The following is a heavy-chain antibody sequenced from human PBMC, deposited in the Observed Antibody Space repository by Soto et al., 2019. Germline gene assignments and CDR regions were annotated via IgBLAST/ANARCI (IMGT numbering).Heavy chain of an antibody. CDR3: ARERFPLSDSSATDAFDI. Sequence: QVQLVQSGADVTKPGSSVMVSCKASGGTLSSYAISWVRQAPGQGLEWMGGIIPIFGTANYAQKFRGRVTITVDEFTSTAYMELSRLRSDDTAVYYCARERFPLSDSSATDAFDIWGQGTMVTVSS. CDR1: GGTLSSYA. D-gene: IGHD3-22*01. V-gene: IGHV1-69*01. CDR2: IIPIFGTA. J-gene: IGHJ3*02.